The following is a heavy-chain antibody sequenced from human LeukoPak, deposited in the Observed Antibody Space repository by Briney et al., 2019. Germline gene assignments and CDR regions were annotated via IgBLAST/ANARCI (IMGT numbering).Heavy chain of an antibody. J-gene: IGHJ4*02. CDR2: ISNSGTTK. V-gene: IGHV3-48*03. Sequence: GGSLRLSCAASGFTFSSYEMNWIRQAPGKGLEWISYISNSGTTKYYADSVKGRFTISRDNAKNSLYLQMNSLRAEDTAVYYCAAVIDYWGQGTLVTVSS. CDR3: AAVIDY. CDR1: GFTFSSYE.